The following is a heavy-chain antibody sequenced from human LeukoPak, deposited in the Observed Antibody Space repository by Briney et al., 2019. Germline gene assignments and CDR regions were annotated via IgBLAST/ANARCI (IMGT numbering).Heavy chain of an antibody. J-gene: IGHJ4*02. CDR2: ISNSGTTK. V-gene: IGHV3-48*03. Sequence: GGSLRLSCAASGFTFSSYEMNWIRQAPGKGLEWISYISNSGTTKYYADSVKGRFTISRDNAKNSLYLQMNSLRAEDTAVYYCAAVIDYWGQGTLVTVSS. CDR3: AAVIDY. CDR1: GFTFSSYE.